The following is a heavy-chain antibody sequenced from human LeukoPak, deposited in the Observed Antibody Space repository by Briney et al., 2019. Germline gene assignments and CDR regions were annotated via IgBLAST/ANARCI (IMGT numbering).Heavy chain of an antibody. V-gene: IGHV1-24*01. CDR1: GYTLTELS. J-gene: IGHJ5*02. CDR3: AHITNTMVRGVILNWFDP. D-gene: IGHD3-10*01. Sequence: ASVKVSCKVSGYTLTELSMHWVRQAPGKGLEWMGGFDPEDGETIYAQKFQGRVTMTEDTSTDTAYMELSSLRSEDTAVYYCAHITNTMVRGVILNWFDPWAREPWSPSPQ. CDR2: FDPEDGET.